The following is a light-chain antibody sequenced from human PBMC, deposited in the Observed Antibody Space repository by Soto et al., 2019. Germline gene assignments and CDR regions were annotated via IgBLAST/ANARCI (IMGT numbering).Light chain of an antibody. CDR3: MQALQTPIT. CDR1: QSLLHSNGYNY. Sequence: DSVMTQSPLSLPVTPVAPASISCRSSQSLLHSNGYNYLDWYLQKPGQSPQLLIYLGSSRASGVPDRFSGSGSGTDFTLKISRVEAEDVGVYYCMQALQTPITFGQGTRLEI. J-gene: IGKJ5*01. V-gene: IGKV2-28*01. CDR2: LGS.